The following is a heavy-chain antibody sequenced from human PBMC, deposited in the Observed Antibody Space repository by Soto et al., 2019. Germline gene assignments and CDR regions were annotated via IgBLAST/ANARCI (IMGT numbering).Heavy chain of an antibody. D-gene: IGHD3-22*01. J-gene: IGHJ6*02. CDR2: IYPDDSDA. Sequence: PGESLKISCQGSGFIFPNSWIGWVRQMPGKGLQWMGVIYPDDSDAKYSPSFQGHVTFSADKSNNTAYLQWTSLRASDTAIYYCVRLGSSGYFDRGGYPHFAIDVWGQGTTVTVSS. CDR3: VRLGSSGYFDRGGYPHFAIDV. CDR1: GFIFPNSW. V-gene: IGHV5-51*01.